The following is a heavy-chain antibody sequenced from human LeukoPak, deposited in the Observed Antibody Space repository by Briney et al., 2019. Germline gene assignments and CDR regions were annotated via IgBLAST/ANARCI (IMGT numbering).Heavy chain of an antibody. D-gene: IGHD6-19*01. V-gene: IGHV3-30*04. Sequence: GRSLRLSCAASGFTFSSYAMHWVRQAPGKGLEWVAVISYDGSNKYYADSVKGRFTISRDNSKNTLYLQMNSLRADDTAVYYCAKDAVTALAGYYYYMDVWGKGTMVTVSS. CDR1: GFTFSSYA. CDR2: ISYDGSNK. J-gene: IGHJ6*03. CDR3: AKDAVTALAGYYYYMDV.